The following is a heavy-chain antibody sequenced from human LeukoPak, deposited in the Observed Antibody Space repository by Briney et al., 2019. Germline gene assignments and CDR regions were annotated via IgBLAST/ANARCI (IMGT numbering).Heavy chain of an antibody. Sequence: GGSLRLSCAASGFTFSSYTMNWVRQAPGKGLEWVSSISSSSTHIYYADSVKGRFTISRDNAKNSLYLQMNSLRAEDTAVYYCARSGYDSSGYYHDAFDIWGQGTMVTVSS. CDR1: GFTFSSYT. CDR3: ARSGYDSSGYYHDAFDI. J-gene: IGHJ3*02. V-gene: IGHV3-21*01. CDR2: ISSSSTHI. D-gene: IGHD3-22*01.